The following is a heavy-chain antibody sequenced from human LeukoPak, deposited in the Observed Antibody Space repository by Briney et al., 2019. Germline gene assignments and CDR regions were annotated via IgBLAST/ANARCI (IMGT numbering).Heavy chain of an antibody. CDR1: GFTFSSYG. Sequence: AGGSLRLSCAASGFTFSSYGMSWVRQAPGKGLEWVSAISGSGGSTYYADSVKGRFTISRDNSKNTLYLQMNSLRAEDTAVYYCAILGSYYGFDYWGQGTLVTVSS. CDR3: AILGSYYGFDY. CDR2: ISGSGGST. J-gene: IGHJ4*02. V-gene: IGHV3-23*01. D-gene: IGHD1-26*01.